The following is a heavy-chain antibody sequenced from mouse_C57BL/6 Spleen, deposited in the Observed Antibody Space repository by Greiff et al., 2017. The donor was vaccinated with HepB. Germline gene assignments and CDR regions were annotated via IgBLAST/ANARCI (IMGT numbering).Heavy chain of an antibody. CDR2: IHPNSGST. CDR3: AIIYYDYGGFAY. CDR1: GYTFTSYW. J-gene: IGHJ3*01. Sequence: VQLQQPGAELVKPGASVKLSCKASGYTFTSYWMHWVKQRPGQGLEWIGMIHPNSGSTNYNEKFKSKATLTVDKSSSTAYMQLSSLTSEDSAVYYCAIIYYDYGGFAYWGQGTLVTVSA. D-gene: IGHD2-4*01. V-gene: IGHV1-64*01.